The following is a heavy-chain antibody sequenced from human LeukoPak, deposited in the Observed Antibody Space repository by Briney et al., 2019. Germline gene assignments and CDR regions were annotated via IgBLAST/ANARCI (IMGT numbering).Heavy chain of an antibody. CDR3: ARGEITTGPYYFDY. V-gene: IGHV3-53*04. CDR2: IYSSGST. D-gene: IGHD4-11*01. Sequence: GGSLRLSCAASGFTVSSNYMSWVRQAPGKGLEWVSVIYSSGSTYYADSVKGRFTISRHNSKNTLYLQMNSLRAEDTAVYYCARGEITTGPYYFDYWGQGTLVTVSS. CDR1: GFTVSSNY. J-gene: IGHJ4*02.